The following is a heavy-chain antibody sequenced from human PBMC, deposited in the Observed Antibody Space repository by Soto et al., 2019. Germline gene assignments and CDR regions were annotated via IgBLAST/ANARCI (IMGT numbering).Heavy chain of an antibody. V-gene: IGHV1-69*13. CDR1: GGTFSSYA. J-gene: IGHJ4*02. CDR2: IIPIFGTA. D-gene: IGHD5-12*01. Sequence: ASVKVSCKASGGTFSSYAISWVRQAPGQGLEWMGGIIPIFGTANYAQKFQGRVTITAEESTSTAYMELSSLRSEDTAVYYCARAQRWLPEPYYFDYWGQGTLVTVSS. CDR3: ARAQRWLPEPYYFDY.